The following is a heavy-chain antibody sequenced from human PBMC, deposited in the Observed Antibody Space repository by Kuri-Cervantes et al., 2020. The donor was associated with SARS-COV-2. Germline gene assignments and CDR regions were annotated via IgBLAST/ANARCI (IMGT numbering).Heavy chain of an antibody. CDR2: IDWDDDK. CDR1: GFSLTTSGMC. Sequence: SGPTLVKPTQTLTLTCTFSGFSLTTSGMCVAWIRQPPGKALEWLARIDWDDDKYYKTPLTTRLSISKDTSKDQVVLTMTNMDPVDTATYYCVRIRAATVIADYWGQGTLVTVSS. D-gene: IGHD2-21*01. V-gene: IGHV2-70*11. J-gene: IGHJ4*02. CDR3: VRIRAATVIADY.